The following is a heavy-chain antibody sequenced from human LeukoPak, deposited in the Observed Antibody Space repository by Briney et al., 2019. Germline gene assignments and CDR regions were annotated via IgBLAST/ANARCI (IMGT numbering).Heavy chain of an antibody. D-gene: IGHD5-18*01. CDR2: INWNGGST. CDR1: GFTFDDYG. Sequence: GGSLRLSCAASGFTFDDYGMSWVRQAPGKGLEWVSGINWNGGSTGYADSVKGRFTISRDNAKNSLYLQMNSLRAGDTALYYCARAEEGYSYGYYFDYWGQGTLVTVSS. CDR3: ARAEEGYSYGYYFDY. J-gene: IGHJ4*02. V-gene: IGHV3-20*04.